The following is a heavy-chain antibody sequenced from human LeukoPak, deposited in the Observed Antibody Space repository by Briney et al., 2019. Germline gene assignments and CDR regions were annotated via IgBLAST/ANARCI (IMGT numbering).Heavy chain of an antibody. CDR1: GYTFTSYY. D-gene: IGHD2-15*01. J-gene: IGHJ4*02. Sequence: ASVKVSCKASGYTFTSYYINWVRQATGQGLEWMGRMNPNSGNTDYAQKFQGRVTITRNTSISTAYMELSSLRSEDTAVYHCARGGVSWWPGPGVRIDFDYWGQGTLVTVSS. V-gene: IGHV1-8*03. CDR3: ARGGVSWWPGPGVRIDFDY. CDR2: MNPNSGNT.